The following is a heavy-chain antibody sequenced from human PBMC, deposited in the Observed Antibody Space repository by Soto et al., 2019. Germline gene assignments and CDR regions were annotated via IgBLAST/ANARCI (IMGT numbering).Heavy chain of an antibody. CDR3: ARDLPDSSWYVHENYYFDY. V-gene: IGHV3-11*06. D-gene: IGHD6-13*01. J-gene: IGHJ4*02. CDR1: GFTFSDYY. CDR2: ISSSSSYT. Sequence: GGSLRLSCAASGFTFSDYYMSWIRQAPGKGLEWVSYISSSSSYTNYADSVKGRFTISRDNAKNSLYLQMNSLRAEDTAVYYCARDLPDSSWYVHENYYFDYWGQGTLVTVSS.